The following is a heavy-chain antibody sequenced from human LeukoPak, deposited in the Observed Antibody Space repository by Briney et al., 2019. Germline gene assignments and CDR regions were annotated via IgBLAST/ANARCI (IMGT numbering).Heavy chain of an antibody. D-gene: IGHD3-16*01. CDR1: RGSISSGIYY. V-gene: IGHV4-31*03. J-gene: IGHJ4*02. CDR2: IYYSGST. Sequence: SQTLSLTCSVSRGSISSGIYYWSWIRQRPGKGLEWIGYIYYSGSTNYNPSLKSRVTISLDTSRNQFSLKLRSVTAADTAVYYCVREGDHDLGISPGFDYWGQGTLVTVSS. CDR3: VREGDHDLGISPGFDY.